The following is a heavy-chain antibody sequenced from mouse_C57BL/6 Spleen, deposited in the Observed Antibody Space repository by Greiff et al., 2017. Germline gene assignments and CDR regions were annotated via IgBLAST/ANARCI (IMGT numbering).Heavy chain of an antibody. J-gene: IGHJ4*01. CDR2: INYDGSST. D-gene: IGHD2-1*01. CDR1: GFTFSDYY. CDR3: ARDGGGNYSNYYAMDY. Sequence: DVHLVESEGGLVQPGSSMKLSCTASGFTFSDYYMAWVRQVPEKGLEWVANINYDGSSTYYLDSLKSRFIISRDNAKNILYLQMSSMKSEDTATYYCARDGGGNYSNYYAMDYWGQGTSVTVSS. V-gene: IGHV5-16*01.